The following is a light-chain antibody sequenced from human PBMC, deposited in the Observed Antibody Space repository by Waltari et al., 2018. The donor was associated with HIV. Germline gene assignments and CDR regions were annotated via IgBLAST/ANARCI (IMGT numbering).Light chain of an antibody. CDR3: QAWYNSVV. Sequence: SYELTQPPSVSVSPGQTASITCSGDKLGDKYACWYQQRPGQSPVLVIYKDNKRPSGVPVLFSGSNSWNTATLTFSGAQAMDDADYYFQAWYNSVVFGGWTKLTVL. J-gene: IGLJ2*01. V-gene: IGLV3-1*01. CDR1: KLGDKY. CDR2: KDN.